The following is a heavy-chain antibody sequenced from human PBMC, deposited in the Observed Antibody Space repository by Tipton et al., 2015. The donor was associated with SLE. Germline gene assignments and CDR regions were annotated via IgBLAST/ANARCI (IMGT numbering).Heavy chain of an antibody. D-gene: IGHD2-15*01. CDR3: ARGYCSGGSCSLDY. CDR1: GGSISSYY. J-gene: IGHJ4*02. CDR2: IYYGGST. Sequence: TLSLTCTVSGGSISSYYWSWIRQPPGKGLEWIGYIYYGGSTNYNPSLKSRVTMSVDTSKNQFSLKLSSVTAADTAVYYCARGYCSGGSCSLDYWGQGTLVTVSS. V-gene: IGHV4-59*12.